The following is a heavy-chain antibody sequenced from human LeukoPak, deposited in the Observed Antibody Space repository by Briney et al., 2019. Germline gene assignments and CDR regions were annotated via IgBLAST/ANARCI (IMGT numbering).Heavy chain of an antibody. Sequence: GGSLRLSCAASGFTFSSYAMHWVRQAPGKGLEWVAVISYDGSNKYYADSVKGRFTISRDNSKNTLYLQMNSLRAEDTAVYYCARDPTLGIAAPRGPFDYWGQGTLVTVSS. CDR1: GFTFSSYA. CDR2: ISYDGSNK. CDR3: ARDPTLGIAAPRGPFDY. V-gene: IGHV3-30-3*01. J-gene: IGHJ4*02. D-gene: IGHD6-13*01.